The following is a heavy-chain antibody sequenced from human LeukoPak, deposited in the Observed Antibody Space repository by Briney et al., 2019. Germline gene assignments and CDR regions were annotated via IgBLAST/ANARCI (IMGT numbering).Heavy chain of an antibody. V-gene: IGHV3-23*01. CDR2: LSDDGFKT. CDR1: GFTFSNYA. CDR3: AKDVEMATIRTTNFDY. D-gene: IGHD5-24*01. Sequence: GGSLRLSCAASGFTFSNYAMNWVRQAPGKGLEWVSGLSDDGFKTYYADSVKGRFTISRDNSQSTLYLLMNSLRAEDTAIYYCAKDVEMATIRTTNFDYWGQGTLVTVSS. J-gene: IGHJ4*02.